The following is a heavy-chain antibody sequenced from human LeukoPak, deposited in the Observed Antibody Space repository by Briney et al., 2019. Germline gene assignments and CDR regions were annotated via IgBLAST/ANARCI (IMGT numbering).Heavy chain of an antibody. D-gene: IGHD3-22*01. CDR3: SRALDSRKLGY. CDR2: INHSGST. CDR1: GGSFSGYY. Sequence: SETLSLTCAVYGGSFSGYYWSWIRQPPGKGLEWIGEINHSGSTNYNPSLKSRVTISIDTSKNQFSLNLNSVTAADTAVYFCSRALDSRKLGYWDQGTLVTVSS. J-gene: IGHJ4*02. V-gene: IGHV4-34*01.